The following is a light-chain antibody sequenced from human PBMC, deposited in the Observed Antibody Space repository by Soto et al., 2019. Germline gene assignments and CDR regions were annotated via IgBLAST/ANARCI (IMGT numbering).Light chain of an antibody. CDR1: NIGSKS. V-gene: IGLV3-21*02. CDR2: DDS. Sequence: SYELTQPPSVSVAPGQTARITCGGNNIGSKSVHCYQQKPGQAPVLVVYDDSDRPSGIPERFSGSNSGNTATLTISRVEAGDEADYYCQVWDSSSDHPGGVFGGGTKLTVL. CDR3: QVWDSSSDHPGGV. J-gene: IGLJ2*01.